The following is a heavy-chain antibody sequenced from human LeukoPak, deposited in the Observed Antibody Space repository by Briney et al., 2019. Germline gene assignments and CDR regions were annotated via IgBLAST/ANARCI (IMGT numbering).Heavy chain of an antibody. D-gene: IGHD1-14*01. CDR2: IYTDGCST. V-gene: IGHV3-74*01. Sequence: PGGSLRLSCAASGFTFSNYWMHWVRQAPGKGLVWVSRIYTDGCSTNYADSVKGRFTISRDNAKNTLYLQMNSLRGEDTAVYYCARGASNRFDYWGQGTLVTVSS. J-gene: IGHJ4*02. CDR3: ARGASNRFDY. CDR1: GFTFSNYW.